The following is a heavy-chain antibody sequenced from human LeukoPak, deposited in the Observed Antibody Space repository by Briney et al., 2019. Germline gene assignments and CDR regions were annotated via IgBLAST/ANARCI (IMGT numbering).Heavy chain of an antibody. CDR3: ARGLLEWLYFDY. J-gene: IGHJ4*02. D-gene: IGHD3-3*01. CDR1: GGTFSSYA. Sequence: SVKVSCKASGGTFSSYAISWVRQAPGQGHEWMGGIIPIFGTANYAQKFQGRVTITTDESTSTAYMELSSLRSEDTAVYYCARGLLEWLYFDYWGQGTLVTVSS. V-gene: IGHV1-69*05. CDR2: IIPIFGTA.